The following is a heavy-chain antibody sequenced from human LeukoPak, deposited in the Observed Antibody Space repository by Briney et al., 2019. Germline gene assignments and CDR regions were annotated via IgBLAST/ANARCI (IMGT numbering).Heavy chain of an antibody. D-gene: IGHD2-8*01. Sequence: SETLSLTCAVYAGSFTGDYSSCIRHPPGRGLEWIGEINHKGTTNYNTFPKSRVTISVDTSKNQFSLKLSSVTAADTAVYYCARVPSTYCTNGVCQTKQQLARNYYFDYWGQGTLVTVSS. CDR3: ARVPSTYCTNGVCQTKQQLARNYYFDY. CDR2: INHKGTT. CDR1: AGSFTGDY. J-gene: IGHJ4*02. V-gene: IGHV4-34*01.